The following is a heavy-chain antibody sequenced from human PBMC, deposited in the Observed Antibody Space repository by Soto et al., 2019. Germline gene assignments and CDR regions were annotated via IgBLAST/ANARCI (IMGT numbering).Heavy chain of an antibody. CDR3: ARVRIQLWLSSWFDP. Sequence: QVQLQQWGAGLLKPSETLSLTCAVYGGSFSGYYWSWIRQPPGKGLEWIGEIKHSGSTNYNPSLKSRVTISVDTSKHQFSLKLSSVTAADTAVYYCARVRIQLWLSSWFDPWGQGTLVTVSS. J-gene: IGHJ5*02. CDR1: GGSFSGYY. CDR2: IKHSGST. D-gene: IGHD5-18*01. V-gene: IGHV4-34*01.